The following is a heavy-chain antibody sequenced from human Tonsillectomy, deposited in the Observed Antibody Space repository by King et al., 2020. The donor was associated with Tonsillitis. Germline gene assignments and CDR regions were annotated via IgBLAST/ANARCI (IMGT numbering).Heavy chain of an antibody. CDR3: AKGLRIMISFGGVIVPDDAFYI. V-gene: IGHV3-9*01. Sequence: VQLVESGGGLVQPGRSLRLSCAASGFTFDDYAMHWVRQAPGKGLEWVSGISWNSGSIGYADSVKGRFTISRDNAKNSLYLQMNSLRAEDTALYYCAKGLRIMISFGGVIVPDDAFYIWGPGKMVT. J-gene: IGHJ3*02. CDR1: GFTFDDYA. D-gene: IGHD3-16*02. CDR2: ISWNSGSI.